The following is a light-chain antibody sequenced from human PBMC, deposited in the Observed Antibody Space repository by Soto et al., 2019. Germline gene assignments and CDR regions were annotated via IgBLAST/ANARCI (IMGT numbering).Light chain of an antibody. V-gene: IGKV3-11*01. CDR1: PSFRGL. Sequence: EVVLTQSPVTLSLSPGERATLSCRASPSFRGLLAWYQQKPGQAPRLLIYDAYNRATGIPPRFSGSGSGTDFTLTISSLEPEAAAVYYCQQRHMWPIKFGQGTRLEIK. CDR3: QQRHMWPIK. J-gene: IGKJ5*01. CDR2: DAY.